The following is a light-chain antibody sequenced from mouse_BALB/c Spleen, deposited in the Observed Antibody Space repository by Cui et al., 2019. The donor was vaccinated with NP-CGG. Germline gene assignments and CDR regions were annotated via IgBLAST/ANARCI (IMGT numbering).Light chain of an antibody. Sequence: QAVVTQESALTTSPGETVTLTCRSSTGAVTTSHYANWVQEKPDHLFTGLLGGTNNRAPGVPARFSGSLIGDEAALTITGAQTEDEAIYFCALWYSNHWVFGGGTKLTVL. J-gene: IGLJ1*01. V-gene: IGLV1*01. CDR2: GTN. CDR3: ALWYSNHWV. CDR1: TGAVTTSHY.